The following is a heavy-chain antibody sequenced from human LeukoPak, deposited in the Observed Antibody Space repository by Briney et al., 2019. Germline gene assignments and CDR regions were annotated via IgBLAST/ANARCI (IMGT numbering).Heavy chain of an antibody. V-gene: IGHV1-2*06. J-gene: IGHJ5*02. Sequence: GASVKVSCRASGYTFTDYYIHWVRQAPGQGLEWMGRINPDNGGTNYAQKFQGRVTMTRDTSIRTVYTDLSRLRSDDTAVFYCTREARVGNWFDPWGQGTQVTVSS. CDR1: GYTFTDYY. CDR3: TREARVGNWFDP. CDR2: INPDNGGT. D-gene: IGHD2-2*01.